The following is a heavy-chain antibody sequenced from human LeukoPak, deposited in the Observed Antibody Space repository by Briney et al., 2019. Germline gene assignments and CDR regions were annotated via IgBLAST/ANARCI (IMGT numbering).Heavy chain of an antibody. V-gene: IGHV3-23*01. Sequence: GGSLRLSCAASGFTFSNYAMSWVRQAPGKGLEWVSAISGSGADTFDADSVKGRFTISRDNSKNTLYLQMNSLRAEDTAVYYCAKSASGTNAFNIWGQGTMVTVSS. J-gene: IGHJ3*02. D-gene: IGHD1-1*01. CDR1: GFTFSNYA. CDR3: AKSASGTNAFNI. CDR2: ISGSGADT.